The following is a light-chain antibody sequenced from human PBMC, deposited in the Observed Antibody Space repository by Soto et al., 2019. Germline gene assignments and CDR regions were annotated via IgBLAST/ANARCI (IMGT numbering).Light chain of an antibody. CDR3: ASDEGGNQV. Sequence: QSVLTQPPSASASPGQSVTISCTGTSSDVGGYDYVSWYQHHPGKAPKLMIYEVTKRPSGVPDRFSGSKSGNTASLTVSGLLPEDEADYYCASDEGGNQVFGNGTRVTVX. V-gene: IGLV2-8*01. CDR2: EVT. CDR1: SSDVGGYDY. J-gene: IGLJ1*01.